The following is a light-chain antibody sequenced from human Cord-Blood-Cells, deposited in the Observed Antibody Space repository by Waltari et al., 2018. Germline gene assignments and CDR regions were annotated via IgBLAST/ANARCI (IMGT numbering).Light chain of an antibody. Sequence: QSALTQPASVSGSPGQSLTISRTGTSSDVGRYNLVSWYQQHPDNAPKPAIYEGSKRPSGVSNLFSGSKSGNTASLTITGLQAEDESDYYCCSYAGSSTLVFGGGTKLTVL. CDR3: CSYAGSSTLV. V-gene: IGLV2-23*01. J-gene: IGLJ2*01. CDR2: EGS. CDR1: SSDVGRYNL.